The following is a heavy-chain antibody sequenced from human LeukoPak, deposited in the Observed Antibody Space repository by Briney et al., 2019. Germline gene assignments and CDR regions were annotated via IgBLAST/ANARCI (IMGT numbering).Heavy chain of an antibody. J-gene: IGHJ4*02. CDR1: GFTVSSNY. CDR2: IYSGGST. V-gene: IGHV3-66*01. CDR3: ARGTVTMVDY. Sequence: GGSLRLSCAASGFTVSSNYMSWVRQAPGRGMEWVSVIYSGGSTYYADSVKGRFTISRDNSKNTLFLQMNSLRAGDTAVYYCARGTVTMVDYWGQGTLVTVSS. D-gene: IGHD3-10*01.